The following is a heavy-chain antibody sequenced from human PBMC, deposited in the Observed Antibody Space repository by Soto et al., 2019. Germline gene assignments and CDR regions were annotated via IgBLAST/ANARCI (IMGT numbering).Heavy chain of an antibody. V-gene: IGHV1-69*01. D-gene: IGHD2-15*01. CDR3: AGGYCSGGSCNNWFDP. J-gene: IGHJ5*02. CDR2: IIPIFGTA. Sequence: QVQLVQSGAEVKKPGSSVKVSCKASGGTFSSYAISWVRQAPGQGLEWMGGIIPIFGTANYAQKFQGRVTITAEESTSTAYMELSSLRSEETAVYYCAGGYCSGGSCNNWFDPWGQGTLVTVSS. CDR1: GGTFSSYA.